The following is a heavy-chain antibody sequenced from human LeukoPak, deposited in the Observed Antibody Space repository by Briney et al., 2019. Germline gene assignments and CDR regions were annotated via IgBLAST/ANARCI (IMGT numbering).Heavy chain of an antibody. CDR3: AKEDDFGNHFDY. J-gene: IGHJ4*02. D-gene: IGHD4-11*01. Sequence: PGGSLRLSCAASGFTFSSYAMTWVRQAPGKGLEWVSVISGSSGGTYYADSVKGRFIISRDNFKNTVYLQMNSLRAEDTAVYYCAKEDDFGNHFDYWGQGPLVTVSS. CDR1: GFTFSSYA. CDR2: ISGSSGGT. V-gene: IGHV3-23*01.